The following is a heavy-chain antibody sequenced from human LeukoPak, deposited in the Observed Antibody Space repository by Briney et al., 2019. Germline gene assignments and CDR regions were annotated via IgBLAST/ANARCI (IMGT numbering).Heavy chain of an antibody. D-gene: IGHD5-24*01. Sequence: GESLKISCKGSGYSFTSYWIGWVRQMPGKGLEWTGIIYPGDSDTRYSPSFQGQVTISADKSISTAYLQWSSLKASDTAMYYCARHTGRWLQTPPSYFDYWGQGTLVTVSS. J-gene: IGHJ4*02. CDR2: IYPGDSDT. CDR1: GYSFTSYW. CDR3: ARHTGRWLQTPPSYFDY. V-gene: IGHV5-51*01.